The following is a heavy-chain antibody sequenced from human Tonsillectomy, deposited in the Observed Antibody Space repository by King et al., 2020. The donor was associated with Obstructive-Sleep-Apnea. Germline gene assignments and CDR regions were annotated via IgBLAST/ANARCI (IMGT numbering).Heavy chain of an antibody. Sequence: QLQLQESGPGLVKPSETPSLTCSVSGGSISSNNYYWSWIRQPPGKWLEWIGSVDCNGRTHYNPSLHRRVTISEDTSKNQFSLKMRSVTAADTAVYYCAGGADHYESSGYYFYWGQGTLVTVFS. CDR1: GGSISSNNYY. J-gene: IGHJ4*02. CDR2: VDCNGRT. V-gene: IGHV4-39*07. CDR3: AGGADHYESSGYYFY. D-gene: IGHD3-22*01.